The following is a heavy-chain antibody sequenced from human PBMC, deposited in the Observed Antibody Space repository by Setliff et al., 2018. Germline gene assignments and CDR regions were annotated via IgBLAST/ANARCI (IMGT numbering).Heavy chain of an antibody. CDR2: IIPILGTA. CDR1: GDTFSSYA. CDR3: ARAGYIRYYMDV. D-gene: IGHD6-25*01. V-gene: IGHV1-69*05. J-gene: IGHJ6*03. Sequence: ASVKVSCKASGDTFSSYAINWVRQAPGQGLEWMGGIIPILGTANYAQKFQGRLTITTVGSTSTAYMELSSLSSEDTAVYYCARAGYIRYYMDVWGQGTTVTVSS.